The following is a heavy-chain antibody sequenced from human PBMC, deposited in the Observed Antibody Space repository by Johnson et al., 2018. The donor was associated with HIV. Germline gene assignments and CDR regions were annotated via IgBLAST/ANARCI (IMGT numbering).Heavy chain of an antibody. V-gene: IGHV3-11*01. CDR1: GFTFSDYY. CDR3: ASLVGSSSGEAFDI. Sequence: QVQLVESGGGLVKPGGSLRLSCAASGFTFSDYYMSWIRQAPGKGLEWVSYISSSGSTIYYADSVKGRFSISRDNSKNTLYLQMNSLRAEDTAVYYCASLVGSSSGEAFDIWGQGTMVTVSS. J-gene: IGHJ3*02. CDR2: ISSSGSTI. D-gene: IGHD6-6*01.